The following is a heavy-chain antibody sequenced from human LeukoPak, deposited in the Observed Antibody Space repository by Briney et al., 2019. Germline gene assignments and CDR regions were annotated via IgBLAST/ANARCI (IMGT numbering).Heavy chain of an antibody. D-gene: IGHD3-9*01. J-gene: IGHJ6*03. V-gene: IGHV3-53*01. CDR3: AREKTGNYDILTGYYRTYYMDV. Sequence: PGGSLRLSCAASGFTVSSNYMSWVRQAPGKGLEWVSVIYSGGSTYYADSVKGRFTISRDNSKNTLYLQMNSLRAEDTAVYYCAREKTGNYDILTGYYRTYYMDVWGKGTTVTISS. CDR2: IYSGGST. CDR1: GFTVSSNY.